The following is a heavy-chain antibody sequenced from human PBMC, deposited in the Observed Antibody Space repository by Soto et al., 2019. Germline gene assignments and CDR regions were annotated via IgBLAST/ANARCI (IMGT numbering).Heavy chain of an antibody. J-gene: IGHJ3*02. CDR1: GFTFSSYS. Sequence: GGSLRLSCAASGFTFSSYSMNWVRQAPGKGLEWVSSISSSSSYIYYADSVKGRFTISRDNAKNSLYLQMNSLRAEDTAVYYCARAQSFVLGAAFDIWGQGTMVTVSS. CDR2: ISSSSSYI. V-gene: IGHV3-21*01. CDR3: ARAQSFVLGAAFDI. D-gene: IGHD2-21*01.